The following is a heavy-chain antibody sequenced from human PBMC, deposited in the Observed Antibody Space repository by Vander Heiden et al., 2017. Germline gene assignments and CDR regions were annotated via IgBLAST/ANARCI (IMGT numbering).Heavy chain of an antibody. D-gene: IGHD3-22*01. J-gene: IGHJ4*02. CDR1: GFTFSHAW. CDR3: TTELYYYDSSGYYYDY. CDR2: IKSKTDGGTT. V-gene: IGHV3-15*01. Sequence: EVQLVESGGGVVKHGGSPRLACAASGFTFSHAWVSWVRQAPGKGLEWVGRIKSKTDGGTTDYAAPVKGRFTISRDDSKNTLYLQMNSLKTEETAVYYCTTELYYYDSSGYYYDYWCQGTLVTVSS.